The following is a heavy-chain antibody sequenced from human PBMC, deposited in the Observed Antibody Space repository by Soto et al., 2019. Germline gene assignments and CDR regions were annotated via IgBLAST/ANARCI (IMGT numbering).Heavy chain of an antibody. J-gene: IGHJ5*02. V-gene: IGHV4-39*07. CDR3: ARVRDWFDP. CDR2: IDHSGYT. Sequence: PSETLSLTCTVSGGSISSGGYYWNWIRQPPGKGLEWIGEIDHSGYTNYNPSLKSRVTISVDTSKNQFSLRLTSVTAADTAVYYCARVRDWFDPWGQGALVTVSS. CDR1: GGSISSGGYY. D-gene: IGHD3-3*01.